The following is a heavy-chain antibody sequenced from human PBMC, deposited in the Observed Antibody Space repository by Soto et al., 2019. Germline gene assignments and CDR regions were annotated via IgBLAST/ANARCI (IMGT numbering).Heavy chain of an antibody. CDR2: IIPILGIA. J-gene: IGHJ6*03. CDR1: GGTFSSYT. D-gene: IGHD2-2*01. CDR3: ARVRCSSTSCYDYYYYYMDV. Sequence: ASVKVSCKASGGTFSSYTISWVRQAPGQGLEWMGRIIPILGIANYAQKFQGRVTITADKSTSTAYMELSSLRSEDTAVYYCARVRCSSTSCYDYYYYYMDVWGKGTTVTVSS. V-gene: IGHV1-69*02.